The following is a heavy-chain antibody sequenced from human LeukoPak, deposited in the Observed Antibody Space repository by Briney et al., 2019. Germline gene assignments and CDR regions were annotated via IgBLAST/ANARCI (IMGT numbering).Heavy chain of an antibody. CDR2: ISGSGGST. D-gene: IGHD4-17*01. V-gene: IGHV3-23*01. CDR1: GFTFSSYA. J-gene: IGHJ5*02. CDR3: AKDPWAMTTMRYNWFDP. Sequence: GGSLRLSCAASGFTFSSYAMSWVRQAPGKGLEWVSAISGSGGSTYYADSVKGRFTISRDNSKNTLYLQMNSLRAEDTAVYYCAKDPWAMTTMRYNWFDPWGQGTLVTVSS.